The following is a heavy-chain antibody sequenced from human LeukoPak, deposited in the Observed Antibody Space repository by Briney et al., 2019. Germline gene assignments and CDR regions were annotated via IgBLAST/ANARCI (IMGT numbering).Heavy chain of an antibody. CDR2: IYHSGST. J-gene: IGHJ5*02. CDR3: ARADYSGWGHSLYNWFDP. V-gene: IGHV4-38-2*02. Sequence: SETLSLTCTVSGYSISSGYYWGWIRQPPGKELEWIGSIYHSGSTYYSPSLKSRVTLSVDTSKNQFSLKLNSVTAADTAVYYCARADYSGWGHSLYNWFDPWGQGTLVTVSS. D-gene: IGHD1-26*01. CDR1: GYSISSGYY.